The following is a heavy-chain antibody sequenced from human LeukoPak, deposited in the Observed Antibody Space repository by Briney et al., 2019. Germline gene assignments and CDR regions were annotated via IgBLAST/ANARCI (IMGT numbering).Heavy chain of an antibody. J-gene: IGHJ3*02. CDR2: MNPNSGNT. CDR1: GYTFTGYY. V-gene: IGHV1-8*03. Sequence: ASVKVSCKASGYTFTGYYMHWVRQAPGQGLEWMGWMNPNSGNTGYAQKFQGRVTITRNTSISTAYMELSSLRSEDTAVYYCARRPENDAFDIWGQGTMVTVSS. CDR3: ARRPENDAFDI.